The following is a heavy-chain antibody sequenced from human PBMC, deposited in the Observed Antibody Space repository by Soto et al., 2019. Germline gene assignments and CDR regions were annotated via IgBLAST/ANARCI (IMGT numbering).Heavy chain of an antibody. CDR3: ARSGYSPLGYYYYGMDV. Sequence: QVQLVQSGAEVKKPGSSVKVSCKASGGTFSSYAISWVRQAPGQGLEWMGGIIPIFGTANYAQKFQGRVTITADESTSTAYMELSSLRSEDTAVYYCARSGYSPLGYYYYGMDVWGQGTTVTVSS. CDR1: GGTFSSYA. V-gene: IGHV1-69*01. D-gene: IGHD3-3*01. J-gene: IGHJ6*02. CDR2: IIPIFGTA.